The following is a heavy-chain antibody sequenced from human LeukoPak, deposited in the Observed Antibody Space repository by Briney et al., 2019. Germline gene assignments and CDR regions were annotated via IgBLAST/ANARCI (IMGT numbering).Heavy chain of an antibody. CDR1: GYSITSTSF. V-gene: IGHV4-38-2*02. J-gene: IGHJ4*02. CDR3: AREDGSSGYDDF. CDR2: INHLGSA. Sequence: NPSETLSLTCSVSGYSITSTSFWAWIRQTPGKGLEWIGSINHLGSAYYNPSLESRVTISVDTSKNHFSLNLKSETAADTAVYYCAREDGSSGYDDFWGQGTLVTVSS. D-gene: IGHD5-12*01.